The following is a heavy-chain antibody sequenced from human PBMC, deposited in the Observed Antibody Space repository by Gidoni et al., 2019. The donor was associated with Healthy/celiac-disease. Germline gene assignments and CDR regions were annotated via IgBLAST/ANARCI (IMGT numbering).Heavy chain of an antibody. V-gene: IGHV3-23*01. CDR1: GFTFSSYA. CDR3: AKDLIVGATSGGDY. Sequence: EVQLLESGGCLVQPGGSLRLSCAASGFTFSSYAMSWVRPAPGKGLEWGSAISGSGGSTYYADSVKGRFTISRDNSKNTLYLQMNSLRAEDTAVYYCAKDLIVGATSGGDYWGQGTLVTVSS. D-gene: IGHD1-26*01. J-gene: IGHJ4*02. CDR2: ISGSGGST.